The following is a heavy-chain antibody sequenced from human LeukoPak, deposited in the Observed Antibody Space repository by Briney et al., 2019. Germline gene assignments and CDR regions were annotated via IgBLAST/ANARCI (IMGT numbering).Heavy chain of an antibody. CDR3: ARGGGSGYYYYYMDV. J-gene: IGHJ6*03. Sequence: SETLSLTCTVSGGSISSYYWSWIRQPPGKGLEWIGYIYYSGSTNYNPSLKSRVTISVDTSKNQFSLKLSYVTAADTAVYYCARGGGSGYYYYYMDVWGKGTTVTISS. CDR1: GGSISSYY. V-gene: IGHV4-59*01. CDR2: IYYSGST. D-gene: IGHD2-15*01.